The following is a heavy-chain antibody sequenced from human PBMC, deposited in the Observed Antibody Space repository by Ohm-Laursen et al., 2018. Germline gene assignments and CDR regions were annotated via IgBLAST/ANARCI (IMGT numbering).Heavy chain of an antibody. D-gene: IGHD6-13*01. V-gene: IGHV4-59*08. Sequence: GTLSLTCTVSGGSISSYYWSWIRQPPGKGLEWIGYIYYSGSTNYKPSLKSRVTISVDTSKNQFSLKLSSVTAADTAVYYCARHSMFQQLGSFDYWGLGTLVTVSS. CDR1: GGSISSYY. CDR3: ARHSMFQQLGSFDY. J-gene: IGHJ4*02. CDR2: IYYSGST.